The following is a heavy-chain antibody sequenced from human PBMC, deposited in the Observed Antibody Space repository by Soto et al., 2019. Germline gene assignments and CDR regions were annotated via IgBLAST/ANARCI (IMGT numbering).Heavy chain of an antibody. CDR3: ATLAAAGTSGLFDI. D-gene: IGHD6-13*01. CDR1: GGSISSSSYY. J-gene: IGHJ3*02. CDR2: IYYSGST. Sequence: SETLSLTCTVSGGSISSSSYYWGWTRQPPGKGLEWIGSIYYSGSTYYNPSLKSRVTISVDTSKNQFSLKLGSVTAADTAVYYCATLAAAGTSGLFDIWGQGTMVTVSS. V-gene: IGHV4-39*01.